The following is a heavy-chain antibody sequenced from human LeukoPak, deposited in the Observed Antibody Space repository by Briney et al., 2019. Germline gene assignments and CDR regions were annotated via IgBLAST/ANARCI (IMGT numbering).Heavy chain of an antibody. D-gene: IGHD3-22*01. CDR1: GYTFTSYY. CDR3: ARDPTYYYDSSGYPLYYFDY. V-gene: IGHV1-46*03. CDR2: INPSGGST. Sequence: ASVKVSCKASGYTFTSYYMHWVRQAPGQGLEWMGIINPSGGSTRYAQKFQGRVTMTRDTSTSTVYMELSSLRSEDTAVYYCARDPTYYYDSSGYPLYYFDYWGQGTLVTVSS. J-gene: IGHJ4*02.